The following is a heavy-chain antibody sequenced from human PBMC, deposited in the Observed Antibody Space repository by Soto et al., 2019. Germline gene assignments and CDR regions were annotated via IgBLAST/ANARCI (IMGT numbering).Heavy chain of an antibody. D-gene: IGHD3-10*01. CDR3: ARDKGGSGSYYNSLYGMDV. J-gene: IGHJ6*02. CDR1: GFTFSSYD. V-gene: IGHV3-13*01. CDR2: IGTAGDT. Sequence: GGSLRLSCAASGFTFSSYDMHWVRQATGKGLEWVSAIGTAGDTYYPGSVKGRFTISRENAKNSLYLQMNSLRAEDTAVYYCARDKGGSGSYYNSLYGMDVWGQGTTVTVSS.